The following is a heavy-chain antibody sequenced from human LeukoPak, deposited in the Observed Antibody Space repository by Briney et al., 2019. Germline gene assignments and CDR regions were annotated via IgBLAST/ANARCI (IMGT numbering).Heavy chain of an antibody. CDR3: ARGRYSGSYSDY. D-gene: IGHD1-26*01. CDR1: GYTFTSYD. J-gene: IGHJ4*02. Sequence: GPVKVSCKASGYTFTSYDINWVRQATGQGLEWMGWMNPNSGNTGYAQKFQGRVTMTRNTSISTAYMELSSLRSEDTAVYYCARGRYSGSYSDYWGRGTLVAVSS. V-gene: IGHV1-8*01. CDR2: MNPNSGNT.